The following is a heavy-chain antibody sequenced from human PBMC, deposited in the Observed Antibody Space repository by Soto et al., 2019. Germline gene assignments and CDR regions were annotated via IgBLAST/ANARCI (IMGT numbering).Heavy chain of an antibody. CDR3: ARGLYSSSSWFVDAFDI. D-gene: IGHD6-6*01. J-gene: IGHJ3*02. Sequence: QVQLQESGPGLVKPSETLSLTCTVSGGSISSYYWSWIRQPAGKGLEWIVRIYTSGSTNYNPSLKSRVTMSVDTSKHQFSLKLSSVTAADTAVYYCARGLYSSSSWFVDAFDIWGQGTMVTVSS. V-gene: IGHV4-4*07. CDR2: IYTSGST. CDR1: GGSISSYY.